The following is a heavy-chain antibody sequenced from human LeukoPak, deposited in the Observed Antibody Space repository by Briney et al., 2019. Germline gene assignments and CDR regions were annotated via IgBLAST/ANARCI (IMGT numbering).Heavy chain of an antibody. Sequence: PSETLSLTCTVSGGSISSGDYYWSWIRQPPGKGLEWIGYIYYSGSTYYNPSLKSRVTISVDTSKNQFSLKLSPVTAADTAVYYCARGDIVGVPAAPYFDYWGQGTLVTVSS. J-gene: IGHJ4*02. CDR3: ARGDIVGVPAAPYFDY. D-gene: IGHD2-2*01. V-gene: IGHV4-30-4*01. CDR2: IYYSGST. CDR1: GGSISSGDYY.